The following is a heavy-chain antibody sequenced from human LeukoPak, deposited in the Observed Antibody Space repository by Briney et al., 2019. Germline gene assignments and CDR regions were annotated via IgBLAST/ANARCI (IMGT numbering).Heavy chain of an antibody. Sequence: SETLSLTCAVYGGSFSGYYWSWIRQPPGKGLEWIGEINHSGSTNYNPSLKSRVTISVDTSKNQFYLKLSYVTAADTAVYYCAGYASSGYPDYWGQGTLVTVSS. J-gene: IGHJ4*02. V-gene: IGHV4-34*01. CDR2: INHSGST. CDR1: GGSFSGYY. CDR3: AGYASSGYPDY. D-gene: IGHD3-22*01.